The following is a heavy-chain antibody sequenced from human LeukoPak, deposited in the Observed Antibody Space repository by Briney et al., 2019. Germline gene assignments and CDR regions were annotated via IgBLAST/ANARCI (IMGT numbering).Heavy chain of an antibody. CDR1: GGSISSSSYY. D-gene: IGHD6-6*01. CDR2: IYYSGST. CDR3: ARHFIAARFFDY. V-gene: IGHV4-39*01. J-gene: IGHJ4*02. Sequence: SETLSLTCTVSGGSISSSSYYWGWIRQPPGKGLEWIGSIYYSGSTYYNPSLKSRVTISVDTSKNQVSLKLSSVTAADTAVYYCARHFIAARFFDYWGQGTLVTVSS.